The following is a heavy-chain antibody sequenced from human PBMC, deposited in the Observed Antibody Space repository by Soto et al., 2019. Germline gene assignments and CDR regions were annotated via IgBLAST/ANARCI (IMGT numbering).Heavy chain of an antibody. CDR2: IYYSGST. CDR3: ARVLVEPTMVRGVIGWFDP. CDR1: GGSISSYY. D-gene: IGHD3-10*01. J-gene: IGHJ5*02. Sequence: QVQLQESGPGLVKPSETLSLTCTVSGGSISSYYWSWIRQPPGKGLEWIGYIYYSGSTNYNPSLKSRVTISVDTSKNQFSLKLSSVTAADTAVYYCARVLVEPTMVRGVIGWFDPWGQGTLVTVSS. V-gene: IGHV4-59*01.